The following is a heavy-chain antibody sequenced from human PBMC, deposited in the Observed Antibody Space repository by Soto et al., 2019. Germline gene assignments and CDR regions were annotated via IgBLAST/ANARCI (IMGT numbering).Heavy chain of an antibody. J-gene: IGHJ4*02. Sequence: ETLSLTCTVSGGSISSSSYYWGWIRQPPGKGLEWIGSIYYSGSTYYNPSLKSRVTISVDTSKNQFSLKLSSVTAADTAVYYCARCQYCSSTSCSPPYYFDYWGQGTLVTVSS. CDR1: GGSISSSSYY. V-gene: IGHV4-39*01. CDR2: IYYSGST. CDR3: ARCQYCSSTSCSPPYYFDY. D-gene: IGHD2-2*01.